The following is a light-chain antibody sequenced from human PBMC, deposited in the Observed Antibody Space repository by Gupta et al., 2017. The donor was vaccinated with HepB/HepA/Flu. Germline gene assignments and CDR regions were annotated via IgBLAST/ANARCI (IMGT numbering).Light chain of an antibody. Sequence: QSVLTPQPSVSGVPRQRVPISCTGSSSNIGAGYDVHWYQQLPGTAPKLLIYRNNNRPSGVPDRFSGSRSGTSASLAITGLQGEDEADYYCQSYDSSLSASWVFGGGTKLTVL. CDR1: SSNIGAGYD. CDR3: QSYDSSLSASWV. V-gene: IGLV1-40*01. J-gene: IGLJ3*02. CDR2: RNN.